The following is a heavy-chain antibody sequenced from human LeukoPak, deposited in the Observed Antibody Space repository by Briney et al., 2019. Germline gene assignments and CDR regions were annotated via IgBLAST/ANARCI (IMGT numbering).Heavy chain of an antibody. CDR2: IYYSGST. CDR1: GGSISSSSYY. J-gene: IGHJ4*02. Sequence: PSETLSLTCTVSGGSISSSSYYWGWIRQPPGKGLEWIGSIYYSGSTYYNPSLKSRVTISVDTSKNQFSLKLSSVTAADTAVYYCARGYYYGSGSPGYWGQGTLVTVSS. V-gene: IGHV4-39*01. D-gene: IGHD3-10*01. CDR3: ARGYYYGSGSPGY.